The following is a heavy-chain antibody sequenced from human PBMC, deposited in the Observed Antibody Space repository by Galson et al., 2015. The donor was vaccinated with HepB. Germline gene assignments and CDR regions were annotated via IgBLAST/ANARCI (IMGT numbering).Heavy chain of an antibody. D-gene: IGHD5-24*01. CDR3: AREYDRDGYNWWGWGPSLYYFDY. CDR2: ISAYNGNT. Sequence: SVKVSCKASGYTFTSYGISWVRQAPGQGLEWMGWISAYNGNTNYAQKLQGRVTMTTDTSTSTAYMELRSLRSDDTAVYYCAREYDRDGYNWWGWGPSLYYFDYWGQGTLVTVSS. CDR1: GYTFTSYG. V-gene: IGHV1-18*01. J-gene: IGHJ4*02.